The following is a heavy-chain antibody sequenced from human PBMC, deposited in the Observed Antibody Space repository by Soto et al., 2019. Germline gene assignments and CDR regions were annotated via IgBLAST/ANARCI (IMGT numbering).Heavy chain of an antibody. CDR3: ARGRDESDYCSGGSCYSGYNWFDP. V-gene: IGHV1-69*06. J-gene: IGHJ5*02. CDR2: IIPIFGTA. CDR1: GVTFSSYA. D-gene: IGHD2-15*01. Sequence: QVQLVQSGAEVKKPGSSVKVSCKASGVTFSSYAISWVRQAPGQGLEWMGGIIPIFGTANYAQKFQGRVTITADKSTITAYMERSSLRSEDTAVYYCARGRDESDYCSGGSCYSGYNWFDPWGQGTLVTVSS.